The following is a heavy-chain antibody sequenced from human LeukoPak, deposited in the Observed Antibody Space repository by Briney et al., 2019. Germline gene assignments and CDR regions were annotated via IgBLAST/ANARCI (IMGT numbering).Heavy chain of an antibody. D-gene: IGHD2-15*01. V-gene: IGHV3-48*01. Sequence: TGGSLRLSCAASGFTFNTYSMNWVRQAPGKWLEWVSYISSSGSIIYYADSVKGRFTISRDNAKNSLYLQMNSLRAEDTAVYYCAKDIPPGIVVVVAATLHGMDVWGQGTTVTVSS. CDR2: ISSSGSII. CDR3: AKDIPPGIVVVVAATLHGMDV. CDR1: GFTFNTYS. J-gene: IGHJ6*02.